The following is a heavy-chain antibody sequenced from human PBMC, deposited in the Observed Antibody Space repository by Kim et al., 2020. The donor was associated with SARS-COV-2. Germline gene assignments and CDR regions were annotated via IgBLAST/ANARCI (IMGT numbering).Heavy chain of an antibody. Sequence: SDTLSLTCTVSGGSISSGGYYWSWIRQHPGKGLEWIGYIYYSGSTYYNPSLKSRVTISVDTSKNQFSLKLSSVTAADTAVYYCARDHGGGSYYDYWGQGTLVTVSS. CDR1: GGSISSGGYY. V-gene: IGHV4-31*03. CDR3: ARDHGGGSYYDY. CDR2: IYYSGST. J-gene: IGHJ4*02. D-gene: IGHD1-26*01.